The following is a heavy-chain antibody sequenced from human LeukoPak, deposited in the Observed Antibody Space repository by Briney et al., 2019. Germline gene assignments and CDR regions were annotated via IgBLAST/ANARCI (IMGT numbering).Heavy chain of an antibody. CDR1: GGSFSSGSYY. V-gene: IGHV4-61*01. J-gene: IGHJ6*02. CDR2: IYYSGST. D-gene: IGHD6-13*01. CDR3: ARDGYSSTAHSDGMDV. Sequence: SSETLSLTCTVSGGSFSSGSYYWRWIRQPPGKGLEWIGYIYYSGSTNYNPSLKSRVTISVDTSKNQFSLKLSSVTAADTAVYYCARDGYSSTAHSDGMDVWGQGTTVTVSS.